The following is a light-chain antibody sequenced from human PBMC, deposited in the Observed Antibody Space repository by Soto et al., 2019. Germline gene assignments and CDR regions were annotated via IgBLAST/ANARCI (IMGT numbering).Light chain of an antibody. CDR1: ESVSTN. CDR3: HQYNNLWT. Sequence: ERLVTQSPFTLSVSPGEGATLSCRASESVSTNLAWYQHKPGQAPRLLIYAASTRATGVPARLSGSGSGTEFTLTISSLPSEDSGVYYCHQYNNLWTFGQGTKVDIK. J-gene: IGKJ1*01. V-gene: IGKV3-15*01. CDR2: AAS.